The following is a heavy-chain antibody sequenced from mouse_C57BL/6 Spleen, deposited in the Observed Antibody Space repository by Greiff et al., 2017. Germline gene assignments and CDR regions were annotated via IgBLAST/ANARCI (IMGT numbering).Heavy chain of an antibody. CDR3: ARGDGSSPDWYFDV. CDR1: GYTFTSYW. D-gene: IGHD1-1*01. CDR2: IHPNSGST. Sequence: VQLQQPGAELVKPGASVKLSCKASGYTFTSYWMHWVKQRPGQGLEWIGMIHPNSGSTNYNEKFKSKATLTVDKSSSTAYMQLSSLTSEDSAVYYCARGDGSSPDWYFDVWGTGTTVTVSS. J-gene: IGHJ1*03. V-gene: IGHV1-64*01.